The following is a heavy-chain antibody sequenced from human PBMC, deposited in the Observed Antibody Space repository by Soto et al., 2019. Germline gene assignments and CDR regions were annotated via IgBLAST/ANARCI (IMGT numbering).Heavy chain of an antibody. CDR2: ISGSGGST. Sequence: GGSLRLSCAASGFTFSSYAMSWVRQAPGKGLEWVSAISGSGGSTYYADSVKGRFTISRDNSKNTLYLQMNSLRAEDTAVYYCAKAFGPSGEWSRELYYYYGMDVWGQGTTVTVSS. V-gene: IGHV3-23*01. J-gene: IGHJ6*02. CDR3: AKAFGPSGEWSRELYYYYGMDV. CDR1: GFTFSSYA. D-gene: IGHD3-16*01.